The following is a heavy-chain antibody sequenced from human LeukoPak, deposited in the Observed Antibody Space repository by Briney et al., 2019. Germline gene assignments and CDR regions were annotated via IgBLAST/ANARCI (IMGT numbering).Heavy chain of an antibody. Sequence: KPSETLSLTCTVSGGSVSSGNYYWIWIRQPPGKGLEWIGYIYYRGSTNYNPSLKSRVTISLDASKNQFSLKLSSVTAADTAVYYCARDPIAVAGFDYWGQGTLVTVSS. J-gene: IGHJ4*02. V-gene: IGHV4-61*01. CDR3: ARDPIAVAGFDY. CDR2: IYYRGST. CDR1: GGSVSSGNYY. D-gene: IGHD6-19*01.